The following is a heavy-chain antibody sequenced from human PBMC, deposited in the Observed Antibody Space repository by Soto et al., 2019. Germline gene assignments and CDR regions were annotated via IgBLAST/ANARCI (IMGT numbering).Heavy chain of an antibody. D-gene: IGHD3-10*01. CDR1: GYTFTSYA. J-gene: IGHJ4*02. Sequence: GASVEVSCKASGYTFTSYARRWVRQAPGLGLEWMGRINPILSVSNYAQKFQGRVTITADKSTSTAYMELSSLRSEDTAMYYCATNYGSGYRAFDYWGQGALVTVSS. V-gene: IGHV1-69*04. CDR2: INPILSVS. CDR3: ATNYGSGYRAFDY.